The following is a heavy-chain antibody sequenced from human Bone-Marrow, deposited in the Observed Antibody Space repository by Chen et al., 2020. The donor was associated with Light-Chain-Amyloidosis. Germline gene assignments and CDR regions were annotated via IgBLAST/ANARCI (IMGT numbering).Heavy chain of an antibody. Sequence: XPXETLSLTCTVSGGSIXNSNSYWGWIRQPPGKGLEWIGSIYYSGITYYNPSLTXXXXXXXXXXXXXXXXXXXXXXXXXXXXYYCARRRGGERYYYGLDVWGQGTTVTVS. CDR1: GGSIXNSNSY. D-gene: IGHD3-10*01. V-gene: IGHV4-39*01. CDR2: IYYSGIT. CDR3: ARRRGGERYYYGLDV. J-gene: IGHJ6*02.